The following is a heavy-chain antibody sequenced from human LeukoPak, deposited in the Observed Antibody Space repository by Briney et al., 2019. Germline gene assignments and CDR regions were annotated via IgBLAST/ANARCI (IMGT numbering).Heavy chain of an antibody. D-gene: IGHD4-17*01. CDR1: GYTFTSYG. Sequence: ASVKVSCKASGYTFTSYGISWVRQAPGQGLEWMGWISAYNGSTNYAQKLQGRVTMTTDTSTSTAYMELRSLRSDDTAVYYCARDQSQFWDGDLFDYWGQGTLVTVSS. J-gene: IGHJ4*02. CDR3: ARDQSQFWDGDLFDY. V-gene: IGHV1-18*01. CDR2: ISAYNGST.